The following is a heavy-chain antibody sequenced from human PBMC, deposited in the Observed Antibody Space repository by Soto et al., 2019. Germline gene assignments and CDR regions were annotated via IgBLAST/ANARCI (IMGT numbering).Heavy chain of an antibody. CDR3: ARDLAAGDH. Sequence: QVQLVQSGAEVKKPGASVKLSCRTSGYTFTHYYIHWVRQAPGQGLEWLGIINPASGSTNYAQDFQGRLTLTMDTSTTTVYMDLSGLRAEDTAIFHCARDLAAGDHWGQGTLVTVSS. D-gene: IGHD6-13*01. CDR2: INPASGST. J-gene: IGHJ4*02. CDR1: GYTFTHYY. V-gene: IGHV1-46*01.